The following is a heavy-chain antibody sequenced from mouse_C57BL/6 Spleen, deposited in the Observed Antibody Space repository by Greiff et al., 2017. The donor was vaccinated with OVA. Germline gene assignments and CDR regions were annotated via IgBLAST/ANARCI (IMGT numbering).Heavy chain of an antibody. J-gene: IGHJ3*01. CDR2: INPNNGGT. CDR1: GYTFTDYN. V-gene: IGHV1-22*01. CDR3: ASPPLFAY. Sequence: VQLKQSGPELVKPGAPVKMSCKASGYTFTDYNMHWVKQSHGKSLEWIGFINPNNGGTSYNQKFKGKATLTVNKSSSTAYMELRSLTSEDSAVYYCASPPLFAYWGQGTLVTVSA.